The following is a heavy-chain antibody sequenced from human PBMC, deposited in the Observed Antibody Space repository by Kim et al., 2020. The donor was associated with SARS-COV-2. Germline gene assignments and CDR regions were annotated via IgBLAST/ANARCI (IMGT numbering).Heavy chain of an antibody. CDR2: ISSSSSYI. CDR3: ARDTGGSGKLLPVHYYYYGMDV. CDR1: GFTFSSYS. D-gene: IGHD3-10*01. Sequence: GGSLRLSCAASGFTFSSYSMNWVRQAPGKGLEWVSSISSSSSYIYYADSVKGRFTISRDNAKNSLYLQMNSLRAEDTAVYYCARDTGGSGKLLPVHYYYYGMDVWGQGTTVTVSS. V-gene: IGHV3-21*01. J-gene: IGHJ6*02.